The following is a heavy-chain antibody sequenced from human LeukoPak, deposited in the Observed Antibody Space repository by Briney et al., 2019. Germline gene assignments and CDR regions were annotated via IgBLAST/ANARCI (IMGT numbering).Heavy chain of an antibody. CDR2: IKQDESEK. CDR3: AKALKVVAGSGPVDYYYYMDV. V-gene: IGHV3-7*03. Sequence: PGGSLRLSCEASGFSFSSYWMSWVRQAPGKGPEWVANIKQDESEKYSVDSVKGRFTISRDNSKNTLYLQMNSLRAEDTAVYYCAKALKVVAGSGPVDYYYYMDVWGKGTTVTISS. J-gene: IGHJ6*03. CDR1: GFSFSSYW. D-gene: IGHD6-19*01.